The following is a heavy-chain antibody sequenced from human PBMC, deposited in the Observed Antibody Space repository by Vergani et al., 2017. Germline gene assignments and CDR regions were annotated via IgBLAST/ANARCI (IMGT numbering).Heavy chain of an antibody. J-gene: IGHJ6*03. Sequence: EVQLVESGGGLVQPGGSLRLSCAASGFTFSSYSMNWVRQAPGKGLEWVSYISSSSSTIYYADSVKGRFTISRDNAKNSLYLQMNSLRAEDTAVYYCARGDWNYEDRVNYYYYMDVWGKGTTVTVSS. CDR2: ISSSSSTI. D-gene: IGHD1-7*01. V-gene: IGHV3-48*04. CDR1: GFTFSSYS. CDR3: ARGDWNYEDRVNYYYYMDV.